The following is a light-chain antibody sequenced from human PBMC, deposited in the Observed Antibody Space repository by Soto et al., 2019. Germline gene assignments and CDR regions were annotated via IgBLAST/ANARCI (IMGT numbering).Light chain of an antibody. CDR1: SSDVGSYNR. CDR2: EVS. V-gene: IGLV2-18*01. Sequence: SVLAQPPSVSGSPGQSVTISCTGTSSDVGSYNRVSWYQRPPGTAPKLMIYEVSNRPSGVPDRFSGSKSGNTASLTISGLQAEDEADYYCSLYTSSSLYVFGTGTKVTVL. J-gene: IGLJ1*01. CDR3: SLYTSSSLYV.